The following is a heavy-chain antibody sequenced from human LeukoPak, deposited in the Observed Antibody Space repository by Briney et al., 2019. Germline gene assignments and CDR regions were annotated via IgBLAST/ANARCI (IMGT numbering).Heavy chain of an antibody. CDR1: GFTFSSYA. Sequence: PGGSLRLSCAASGFTFSSYAMSWVRQAPGKGLEWVSAISGSGGSTYYADSVKGRFTISRDNSKNTLYLQMNSLRAEDTAVYYCAKVSEVVVAAFPDYWGQGTLVTVSS. D-gene: IGHD2-15*01. J-gene: IGHJ4*02. CDR2: ISGSGGST. CDR3: AKVSEVVVAAFPDY. V-gene: IGHV3-23*01.